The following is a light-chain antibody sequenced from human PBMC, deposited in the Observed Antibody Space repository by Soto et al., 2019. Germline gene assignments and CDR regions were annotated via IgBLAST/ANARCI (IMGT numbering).Light chain of an antibody. V-gene: IGKV3-11*01. J-gene: IGKJ4*01. CDR2: DAS. Sequence: EIVLTQSPATLSLSPRERATLSCRASQSVSSYLAWYQQKPGQAPRLLIYDASNRATGIPARFSGSGSGTDFTLTISSLEPEEFAVYYCQQRSNWPPTFGGGTKVVIK. CDR3: QQRSNWPPT. CDR1: QSVSSY.